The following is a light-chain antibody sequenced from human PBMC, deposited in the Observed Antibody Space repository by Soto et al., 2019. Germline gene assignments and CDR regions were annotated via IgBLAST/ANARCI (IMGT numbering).Light chain of an antibody. J-gene: IGLJ2*01. Sequence: QSVLTQSPSASASLGASVKLTCTLSSGHSSHAIAWHQQRPGKGPRYLLKLSSDGSHTKGDGIPDRFSGSSSGAERYLTISSLQSEDEADYYCQTWGTGIHVVFGGGTKVTVL. CDR2: LSSDGSH. CDR3: QTWGTGIHVV. CDR1: SGHSSHA. V-gene: IGLV4-69*01.